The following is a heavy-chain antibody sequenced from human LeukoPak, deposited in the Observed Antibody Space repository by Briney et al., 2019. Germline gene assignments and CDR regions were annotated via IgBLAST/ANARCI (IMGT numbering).Heavy chain of an antibody. J-gene: IGHJ5*02. Sequence: ASVKVSCKASGYTFTSYAMHWVRQAPGQRLECMGWINAGNGNTKYSQKFQGRVTITRDTSASTAYMELSSLRSEDTAVYYCARVGWDYVWGSYRQTPFDPWGQGTLVTVSS. CDR2: INAGNGNT. V-gene: IGHV1-3*01. CDR3: ARVGWDYVWGSYRQTPFDP. D-gene: IGHD3-16*02. CDR1: GYTFTSYA.